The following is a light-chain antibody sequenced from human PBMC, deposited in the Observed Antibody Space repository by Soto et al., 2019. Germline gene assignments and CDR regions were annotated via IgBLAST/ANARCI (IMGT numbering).Light chain of an antibody. CDR2: AAS. J-gene: IGKJ1*01. V-gene: IGKV1-9*01. CDR3: QQYNSYPWT. CDR1: QGISSY. Sequence: IQCTQSPSSLSASVGYRVTITCRASQGISSYLAWYQQKPGKAPKLLIYAASTLQSGVPSRFSGSGSGTDFTLTISSLQPEDFATYYCQQYNSYPWTFGQGTKVDIK.